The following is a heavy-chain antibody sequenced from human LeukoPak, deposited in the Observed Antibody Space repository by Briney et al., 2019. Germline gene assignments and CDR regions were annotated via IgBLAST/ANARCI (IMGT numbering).Heavy chain of an antibody. D-gene: IGHD3/OR15-3a*01. V-gene: IGHV3-7*03. J-gene: IGHJ4*02. CDR1: GFMFSSNW. Sequence: PGGSLRLSCAASGFMFSSNWMSWVRQVPGQGLEWVANIKQDGSEKFYVASVKGRFTISRDNGKSSLYLQMNSLRAEDTALYYCATSYDMGWLIGYWGQGTLVTVSS. CDR2: IKQDGSEK. CDR3: ATSYDMGWLIGY.